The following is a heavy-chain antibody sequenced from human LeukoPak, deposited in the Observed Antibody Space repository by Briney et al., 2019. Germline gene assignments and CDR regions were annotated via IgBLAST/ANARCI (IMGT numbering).Heavy chain of an antibody. D-gene: IGHD2-8*02. J-gene: IGHJ4*02. CDR2: INPSAGGT. Sequence: ASVKVSCKASGYTFASYYMQWVRQAPGQGLEWMGIINPSAGGTSYAQKFQGRVTMTRDTSTSTVYMELSSLRYEDTAAYYCARMGTDMMAPVDYWGQGTLVTVSS. CDR3: ARMGTDMMAPVDY. V-gene: IGHV1-46*01. CDR1: GYTFASYY.